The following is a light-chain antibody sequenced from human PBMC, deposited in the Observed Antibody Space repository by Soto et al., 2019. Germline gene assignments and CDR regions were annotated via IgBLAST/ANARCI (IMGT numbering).Light chain of an antibody. J-gene: IGLJ2*01. CDR2: SNN. CDR3: ATWDDSLNGLI. CDR1: NSKFKTNT. V-gene: IGLV1-44*01. Sequence: QSVLTQPPSASWTPGQRVTISFFGGNSKFKTNTVSWYQQLPGAAPRLLIYSNNQRPSGAPDRFSGSKSGTSASLAISGLQSEDDGTYHCATWDDSLNGLIFGGGTKVTVL.